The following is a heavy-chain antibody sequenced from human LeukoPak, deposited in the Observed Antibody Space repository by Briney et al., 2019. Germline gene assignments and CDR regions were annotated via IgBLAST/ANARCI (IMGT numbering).Heavy chain of an antibody. J-gene: IGHJ4*02. V-gene: IGHV3-53*04. D-gene: IGHD6-13*01. Sequence: GGSLRLSCAASGFTVSSNYMSWVRQAPGKGLEWVSAISGSGGSTYYADSGKGRFTISRHNTKNTLYLQMNSLRAEDTAVYYCSSSSPTSYTDYWGQGTLVTVSS. CDR3: SSSSPTSYTDY. CDR2: ISGSGGST. CDR1: GFTVSSNY.